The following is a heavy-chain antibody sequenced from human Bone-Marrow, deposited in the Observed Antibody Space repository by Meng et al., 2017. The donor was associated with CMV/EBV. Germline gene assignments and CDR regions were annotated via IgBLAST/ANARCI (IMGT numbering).Heavy chain of an antibody. CDR2: ISSSSSYI. Sequence: GGSMRLSCAASGFTFRSESMNWVRQAPGKGLEWVSSISSSSSYIYYADSVKGRFTISRDNAKNSLYLQMNSLRAEDTAGYYCARQKVPGYCSSTSCHGYYYYGMDVWGQGTTVTVSS. CDR3: ARQKVPGYCSSTSCHGYYYYGMDV. CDR1: GFTFRSES. V-gene: IGHV3-21*01. J-gene: IGHJ6*02. D-gene: IGHD2-2*01.